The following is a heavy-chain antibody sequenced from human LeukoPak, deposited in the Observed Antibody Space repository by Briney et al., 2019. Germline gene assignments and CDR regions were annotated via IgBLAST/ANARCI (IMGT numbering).Heavy chain of an antibody. V-gene: IGHV3-73*01. CDR2: IRNKANSYAT. CDR1: GFTFSGSD. Sequence: GGSLRLSRAASGFTFSGSDMHWVRQASGKGLEWVGRIRNKANSYATAYAASVKGRFTISRDDSKNTAYLQMNSLKTEDTALYYCTTLDFDYWGQGTLVTVSS. CDR3: TTLDFDY. J-gene: IGHJ4*02.